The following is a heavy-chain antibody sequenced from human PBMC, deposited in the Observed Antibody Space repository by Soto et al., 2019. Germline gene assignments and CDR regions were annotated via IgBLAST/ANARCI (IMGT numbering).Heavy chain of an antibody. D-gene: IGHD2-15*01. Sequence: GGSLRLSCAGSGFTCGDSYMSWIRQAPGKGLEWLSYISPGSRYPAYADSVKGRFTISRDNARRSLFLQMTSLTAEDTAMYYCVRGGGGGLFDPWGQGTMVTVSS. V-gene: IGHV3-11*06. CDR3: VRGGGGGLFDP. CDR2: ISPGSRYP. J-gene: IGHJ5*02. CDR1: GFTCGDSY.